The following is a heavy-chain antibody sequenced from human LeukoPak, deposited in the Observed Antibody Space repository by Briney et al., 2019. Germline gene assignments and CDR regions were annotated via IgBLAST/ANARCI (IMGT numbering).Heavy chain of an antibody. Sequence: SVKVSCKASGYTFTSYGISWVRQAPGQGLEWMGGIIPIFGTANYAQKFQGRVTITADESTSTAYMELSSLRSEDTAVYYCARAIPSGSYFGPVGYWGQGTLVTVSS. CDR1: GYTFTSYG. CDR2: IIPIFGTA. V-gene: IGHV1-69*13. CDR3: ARAIPSGSYFGPVGY. D-gene: IGHD1-26*01. J-gene: IGHJ4*02.